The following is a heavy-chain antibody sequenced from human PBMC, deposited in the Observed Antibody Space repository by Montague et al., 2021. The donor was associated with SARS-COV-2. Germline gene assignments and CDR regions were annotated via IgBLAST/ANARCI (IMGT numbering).Heavy chain of an antibody. Sequence: SETLSLTCTVPGGSISSYYWSWIRQPPGKGLEWIGRIYIRETATYNPSLTSRVLMSADTSKNQICLKLSSVTAADTAVYYCARGRRIPEGGTSYYGLDVWGQGTTVTVSS. D-gene: IGHD6-19*01. CDR3: ARGRRIPEGGTSYYGLDV. CDR2: IYIRETA. CDR1: GGSISSYY. V-gene: IGHV4-4*07. J-gene: IGHJ6*02.